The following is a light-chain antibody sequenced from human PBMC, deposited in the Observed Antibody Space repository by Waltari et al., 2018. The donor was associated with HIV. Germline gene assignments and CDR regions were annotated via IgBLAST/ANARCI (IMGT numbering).Light chain of an antibody. CDR2: VGTGGIVG. Sequence: QPVLTQPPSASASLGASVTLTCTLSSGYSVYEVEWYQQRPGKGPRFVMRVGTGGIVGSKGDGIPDRFSVWGECLNRFLTIKNVQEEDESDFHCGADHGSGSNFVLVFGGGTKLTVL. J-gene: IGLJ2*01. CDR3: GADHGSGSNFVLV. CDR1: SGYSVYE. V-gene: IGLV9-49*01.